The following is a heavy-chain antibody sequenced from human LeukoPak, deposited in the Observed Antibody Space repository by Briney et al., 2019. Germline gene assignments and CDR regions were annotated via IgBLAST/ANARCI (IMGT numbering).Heavy chain of an antibody. CDR2: VNDSGGT. D-gene: IGHD3-22*01. Sequence: SETLSLTCAVYIDSFTNYYWNWIRQTPGKGLEWIGEVNDSGGTNINPSLRSRVILSVDTSKNQFSLKLISVTAADTAVYYCARHAHYYDSSGYDYWGQGTLVTVSS. V-gene: IGHV4-34*01. J-gene: IGHJ4*02. CDR1: IDSFTNYY. CDR3: ARHAHYYDSSGYDY.